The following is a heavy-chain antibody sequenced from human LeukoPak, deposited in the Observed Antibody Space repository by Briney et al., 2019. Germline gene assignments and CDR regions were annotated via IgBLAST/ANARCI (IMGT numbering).Heavy chain of an antibody. CDR1: GFTVSSNY. CDR2: IYSGGST. Sequence: GGSLRLSCAASGFTVSSNYMSWVRQAPGKGMVWVSVIYSGGSTYYADSVKGGFTISRDNSKNTLYLQMNSLRAEDTAVYYCASLFGATYYFDYWGQGTLVTVSS. D-gene: IGHD1-26*01. J-gene: IGHJ4*02. V-gene: IGHV3-66*01. CDR3: ASLFGATYYFDY.